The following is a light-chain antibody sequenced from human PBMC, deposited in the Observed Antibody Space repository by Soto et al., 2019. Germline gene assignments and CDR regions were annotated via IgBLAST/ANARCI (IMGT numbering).Light chain of an antibody. Sequence: QAVVTQPPSVSGAPGQRVTISCTGSSSNIGAGYDVHWYQQLPGTVPQLLIYGNTIRPSGVPDRFSGSKSGTSASLAITGLQAEDEADYYCQSYDRSLRGYVFGTGTKVTVL. CDR1: SSNIGAGYD. V-gene: IGLV1-40*01. CDR3: QSYDRSLRGYV. CDR2: GNT. J-gene: IGLJ1*01.